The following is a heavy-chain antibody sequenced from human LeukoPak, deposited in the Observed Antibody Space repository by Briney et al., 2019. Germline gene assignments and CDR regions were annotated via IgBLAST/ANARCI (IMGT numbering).Heavy chain of an antibody. CDR3: ARWNNDWEFDY. CDR1: GFTFSHSW. Sequence: GGSLRLSCAASGFTFSHSWMTWIRQAPGKGLEWVAHIKEDGTDEYYVDSVKGRFTISRDNAKNSLSLQMNSLRVEDTVVYYCARWNNDWEFDYWGQGTLVSVSS. D-gene: IGHD1/OR15-1a*01. V-gene: IGHV3-7*05. J-gene: IGHJ4*02. CDR2: IKEDGTDE.